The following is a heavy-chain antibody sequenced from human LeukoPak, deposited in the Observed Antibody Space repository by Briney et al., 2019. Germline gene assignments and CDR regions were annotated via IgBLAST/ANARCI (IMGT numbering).Heavy chain of an antibody. CDR1: GYRFTSYG. D-gene: IGHD2-2*01. CDR2: IRAYNGNT. V-gene: IGHV1-18*01. Sequence: ASVKVSCKASGYRFTSYGISWVRQAPGQGLEWMGWIRAYNGNTNYAQKLQGRVTMTTDTSTSTAYMELRSLRSDDTAVYYCARGPIIDIVIIPAADDYYYMDVWGKGTTVTVSS. J-gene: IGHJ6*03. CDR3: ARGPIIDIVIIPAADDYYYMDV.